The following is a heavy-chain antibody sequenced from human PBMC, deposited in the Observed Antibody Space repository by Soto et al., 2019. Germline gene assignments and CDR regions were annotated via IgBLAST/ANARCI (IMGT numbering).Heavy chain of an antibody. V-gene: IGHV1-18*01. CDR1: GYTFTSYG. CDR2: ISAHSGNT. J-gene: IGHJ4*02. D-gene: IGHD1-1*01. Sequence: QVHLVQSGAEVKKPGASVKVSCKASGYTFTSYGITWVRQAPGQGLEWMGWISAHSGNTDYAPKLHGRVIVTRDNSTSTADVELRSVIYYDTSVYYWARGRYGDYWGKGALVTVSS. CDR3: ARGRYGDY.